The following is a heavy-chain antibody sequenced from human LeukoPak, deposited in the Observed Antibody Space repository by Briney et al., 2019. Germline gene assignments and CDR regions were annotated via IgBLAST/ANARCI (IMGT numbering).Heavy chain of an antibody. D-gene: IGHD3-22*01. CDR3: ARLRRNNDNSGYYYYYDY. CDR2: ITPTSSYI. Sequence: PGGSLRLSCAASGLTFSSYSFNWVRQAPGKGLEWVSSITPTSSYIYYADSVKGRSTISRDNAKNSLYLQMNSLRAEDTAVYYCARLRRNNDNSGYYYYYDYWGQGTLVTVSS. V-gene: IGHV3-21*01. J-gene: IGHJ4*02. CDR1: GLTFSSYS.